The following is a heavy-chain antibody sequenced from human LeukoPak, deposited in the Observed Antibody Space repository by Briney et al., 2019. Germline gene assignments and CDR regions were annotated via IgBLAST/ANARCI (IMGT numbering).Heavy chain of an antibody. CDR2: INPNSGGT. J-gene: IGHJ6*02. CDR1: GYTFTGYY. CDR3: AREERWELLGGHYYYYGMDV. D-gene: IGHD1-26*01. Sequence: GASVKVSCKASGYTFTGYYMHWVRQAPGQGLEWMGRINPNSGGTNYAQKFQGRVTMTRDTSIGTVYMELSSLRSEDTAVYYCAREERWELLGGHYYYYGMDVWGQGTTVTVSS. V-gene: IGHV1-2*06.